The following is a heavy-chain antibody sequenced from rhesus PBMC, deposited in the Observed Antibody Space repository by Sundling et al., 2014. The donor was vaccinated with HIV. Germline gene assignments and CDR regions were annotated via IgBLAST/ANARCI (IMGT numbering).Heavy chain of an antibody. Sequence: QVQLQESGPGLVKLSETLSVACAVYGGSISSNYWSWIRQAPGKGLEWIGAIYGGDARTYYQPSLKNQVTISIDTSMNQFSLEVSSVTAADTAVYYCARGFPYNAWYGHYGLDSWGQGVVVTVSS. V-gene: IGHV4-160*01. CDR3: ARGFPYNAWYGHYGLDS. J-gene: IGHJ6*01. CDR1: GGSISSNY. CDR2: IYGGDART. D-gene: IGHD6-31*01.